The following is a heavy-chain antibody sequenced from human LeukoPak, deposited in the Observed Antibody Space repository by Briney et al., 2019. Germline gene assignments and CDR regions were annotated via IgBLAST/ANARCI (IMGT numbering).Heavy chain of an antibody. CDR3: ATYSGVHHKTFDD. J-gene: IGHJ4*02. D-gene: IGHD1-26*01. CDR1: GFTFSNYW. Sequence: QSGGSLRLSCAASGFTFSNYWMSWVRQAPGEGLEWVASIKQDRSEKYYVDSVRGRFTISRDNAKNSLYLQMNSLRVEDTALYFCATYSGVHHKTFDDWGQGTLVTVSS. CDR2: IKQDRSEK. V-gene: IGHV3-7*03.